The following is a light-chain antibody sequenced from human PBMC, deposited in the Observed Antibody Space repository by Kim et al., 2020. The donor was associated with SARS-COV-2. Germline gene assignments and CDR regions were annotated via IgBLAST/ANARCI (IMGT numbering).Light chain of an antibody. CDR2: DTS. Sequence: EIVLTQSPGTLSLSPGERATLSCGASQSVSSNYLAWYQHKPGQAPRLLIYDTSSRATGIPDRFSGSVSGTDFTLTISRLEPEDFAVYYCHHYGSSSGWTFGQGTKVDIK. V-gene: IGKV3-20*01. CDR1: QSVSSNY. J-gene: IGKJ1*01. CDR3: HHYGSSSGWT.